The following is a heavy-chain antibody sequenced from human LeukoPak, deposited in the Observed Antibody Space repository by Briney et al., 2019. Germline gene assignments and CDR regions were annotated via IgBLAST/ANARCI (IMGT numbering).Heavy chain of an antibody. Sequence: GGSLRLSCAASGFTFSSYEMNWVRQAPGKRLEWVSYISSSGSTIHYADSVKGRFTISRDNAKKSLYLQMNSLRAEDTAVYYCATHTGYFDYWGQGTLVTVSS. CDR1: GFTFSSYE. CDR3: ATHTGYFDY. V-gene: IGHV3-48*03. CDR2: ISSSGSTI. D-gene: IGHD4-17*01. J-gene: IGHJ4*02.